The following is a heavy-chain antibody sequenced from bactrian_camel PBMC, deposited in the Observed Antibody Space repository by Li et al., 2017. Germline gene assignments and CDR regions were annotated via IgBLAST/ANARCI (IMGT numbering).Heavy chain of an antibody. D-gene: IGHD3*01. CDR2: AYSDNSGT. Sequence: VQLVESGGGLVQPGGSLRLSCAASGFTYGTYHMSWVRQALGKGPEWVSTAYSDNSGTYYADAVKGRFTISHDNAKNTVYLEMSSLKPEDTAMYFCASPSYGVSTLFRSCTLNDKDYRYWGQGTQVTVS. J-gene: IGHJ4*01. CDR3: ASPSYGVSTLFRSCTLNDKDYRY. CDR1: GFTYGTYH. V-gene: IGHV3-2*01.